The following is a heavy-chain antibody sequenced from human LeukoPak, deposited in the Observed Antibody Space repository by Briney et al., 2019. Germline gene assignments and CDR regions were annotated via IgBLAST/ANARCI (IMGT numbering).Heavy chain of an antibody. V-gene: IGHV3-30*04. Sequence: PGRSLRLACAASGFSFSTYGMHWVRQAPGKGLEWVAVISYDGSNKYYADSVKGRFTISRDNSKNTLYLQMNSLRAEDTAVYYCAGVEAVAHENPLTFDYWGQGTLVTVSS. CDR2: ISYDGSNK. CDR3: AGVEAVAHENPLTFDY. D-gene: IGHD6-19*01. J-gene: IGHJ4*02. CDR1: GFSFSTYG.